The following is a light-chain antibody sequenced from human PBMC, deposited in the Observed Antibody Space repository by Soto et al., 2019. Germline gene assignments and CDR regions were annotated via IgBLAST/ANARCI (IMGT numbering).Light chain of an antibody. J-gene: IGLJ3*02. CDR2: EVS. V-gene: IGLV2-23*02. Sequence: QSALTQPASVSGSPGQSITISCTGTSSDVGSYNLVSWYQQHPGKAPKLMIFEVSKRPSGVSNRFSGSKSGNTASLTISGLQAEDEAYYYCCSYAGSSTFEGVFGGGTKVTVL. CDR1: SSDVGSYNL. CDR3: CSYAGSSTFEGV.